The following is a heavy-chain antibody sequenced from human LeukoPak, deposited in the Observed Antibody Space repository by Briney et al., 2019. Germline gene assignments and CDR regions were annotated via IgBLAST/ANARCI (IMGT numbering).Heavy chain of an antibody. V-gene: IGHV3-9*01. CDR1: GFTFDVYA. CDR2: ISWNSGSI. CDR3: AKDIDSYYYDSSGTFDY. Sequence: GGSLRLSCAASGFTFDVYAMHWVRQAPGKGLEGVSGISWNSGSIGYADPVKGRFTISRDNAKNSLYLQMNSLRAEDTALYYCAKDIDSYYYDSSGTFDYWGQGTLVTVSS. J-gene: IGHJ4*02. D-gene: IGHD3-22*01.